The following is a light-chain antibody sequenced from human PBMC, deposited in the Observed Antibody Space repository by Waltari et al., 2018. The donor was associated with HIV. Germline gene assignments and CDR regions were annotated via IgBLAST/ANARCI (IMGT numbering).Light chain of an antibody. J-gene: IGLJ2*01. V-gene: IGLV1-44*01. CDR1: RSNIGSKT. CDR2: SNG. CDR3: AAWDVSLNGLV. Sequence: QSVLTQPPSASGTPGQRVTISCSGSRSNIGSKTVNWYQQLPGTAPKLLIYSNGHRPSGVPDRFSGSKSGTSASLAISGLQSEDEAGYYCAAWDVSLNGLVFGGGTKLTVL.